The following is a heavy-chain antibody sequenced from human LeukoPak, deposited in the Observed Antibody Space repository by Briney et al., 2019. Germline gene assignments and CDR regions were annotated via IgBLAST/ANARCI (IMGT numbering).Heavy chain of an antibody. CDR2: IYYSGST. D-gene: IGHD2-15*01. V-gene: IGHV4-59*01. J-gene: IGHJ2*01. CDR1: GVSISSYY. Sequence: PSETLSLTCTVSGVSISSYYWSWVRQPPGKGLEWIGYIYYSGSTNYNPSLKSRVTISVDTSKNQFSLKLSSVTAADTAVYYCARVADYCSGGSCYFDLWGRGTLVTVSS. CDR3: ARVADYCSGGSCYFDL.